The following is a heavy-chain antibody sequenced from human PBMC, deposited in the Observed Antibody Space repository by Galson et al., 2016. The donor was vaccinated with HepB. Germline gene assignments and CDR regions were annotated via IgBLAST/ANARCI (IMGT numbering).Heavy chain of an antibody. J-gene: IGHJ4*02. CDR3: SSSYCTGGSCYVDD. CDR1: GFPFTDYY. D-gene: IGHD2-15*01. Sequence: SLRLSCAVSGFPFTDYYMSWIRQAPGKGLEWLSVIYSGGTTNYADSFKGRVTIFRDNSKNTVYLHISSLRVEDTAVYYCSSSYCTGGSCYVDDWGQGT. V-gene: IGHV3-53*01. CDR2: IYSGGTT.